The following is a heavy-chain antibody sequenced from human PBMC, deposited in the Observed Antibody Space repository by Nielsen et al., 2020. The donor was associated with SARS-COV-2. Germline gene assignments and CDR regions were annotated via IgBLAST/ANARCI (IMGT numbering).Heavy chain of an antibody. CDR3: ARDYRILKYVFDY. CDR2: ISYDGSNK. V-gene: IGHV3-30-3*01. Sequence: SCAASGFTFSSYAMHWVRQAPGKGLEWVAVISYDGSNKYYADSVKGRFTISRDNSKNTLYLQMNSLRAEDTAVYYCARDYRILKYVFDYWGQGTLVTVSS. D-gene: IGHD3-16*01. CDR1: GFTFSSYA. J-gene: IGHJ4*02.